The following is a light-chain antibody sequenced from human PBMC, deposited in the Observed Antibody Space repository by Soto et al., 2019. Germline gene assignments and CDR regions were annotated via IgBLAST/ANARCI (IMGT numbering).Light chain of an antibody. CDR1: QSVSSN. CDR2: GAS. V-gene: IGKV3-15*01. J-gene: IGKJ1*01. CDR3: QQYGSSPRT. Sequence: EIVMTQSPVTLSVSPGERATLSCRASQSVSSNLAWYQQKPGQAPSLLIYGASTRATGIPARFSGSGSGTEFTLAIRRLEPEDFAVYYCQQYGSSPRTFGQGTKVDIK.